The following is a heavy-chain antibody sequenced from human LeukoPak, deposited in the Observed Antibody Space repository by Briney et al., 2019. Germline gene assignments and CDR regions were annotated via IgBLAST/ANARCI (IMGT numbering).Heavy chain of an antibody. CDR3: ARVRSGYYYYMDV. Sequence: SETLSLTCTVSGGSISSSSYYWGWIRQPPGKGLEWIGYIYYSGSTNYNPSLKSRVTISVDTSKNQFSLKLSSVTAADTAVYYCARVRSGYYYYMDVWGKGTTVTISS. D-gene: IGHD3-10*01. CDR2: IYYSGST. CDR1: GGSISSSSYY. V-gene: IGHV4-61*05. J-gene: IGHJ6*03.